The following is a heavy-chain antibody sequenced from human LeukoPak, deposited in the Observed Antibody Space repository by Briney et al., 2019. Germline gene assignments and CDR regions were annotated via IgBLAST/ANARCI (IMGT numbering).Heavy chain of an antibody. Sequence: ASVKVSCKASGYTFTGYYMQWVRQAPGQGLEWMGWINPNSGGTNYAQKFQGWVTMTRDTSISTAYMELSRLRSDDTAVYYCARGFVVVPAAITTQNWFDPWGQGTLVTVSS. D-gene: IGHD2-2*02. CDR3: ARGFVVVPAAITTQNWFDP. J-gene: IGHJ5*02. CDR1: GYTFTGYY. CDR2: INPNSGGT. V-gene: IGHV1-2*04.